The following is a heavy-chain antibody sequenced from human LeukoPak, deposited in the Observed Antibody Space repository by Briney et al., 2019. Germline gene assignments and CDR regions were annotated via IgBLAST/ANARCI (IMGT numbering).Heavy chain of an antibody. J-gene: IGHJ4*02. CDR2: IDVGGGNT. CDR3: AKADTGGNYFDH. CDR1: GFTFSSCA. V-gene: IGHV3-23*01. D-gene: IGHD1-26*01. Sequence: GGSLRLSCVASGFTFSSCAMSWVCQAPGKGLEWVSAIDVGGGNTYYADSVKGRFTFSRDNFKNTLHLQMNSLRAEDTAVYYCAKADTGGNYFDHWGQGTLVTVSP.